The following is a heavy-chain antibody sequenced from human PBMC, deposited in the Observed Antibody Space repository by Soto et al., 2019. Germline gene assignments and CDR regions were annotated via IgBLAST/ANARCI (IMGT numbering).Heavy chain of an antibody. V-gene: IGHV1-24*01. CDR1: GYTFTSYA. CDR2: FDPEDGET. D-gene: IGHD3-22*01. CDR3: ATEPRGSSGYLLPDAFDI. Sequence: GASVKVSCKASGYTFTSYAMHWVRQAPGQGLEWMGGFDPEDGETIYAQKFQGRVTMTEDTSTDTAYMELSSLRSEDTAVYYCATEPRGSSGYLLPDAFDIWGQGTMVTVSS. J-gene: IGHJ3*02.